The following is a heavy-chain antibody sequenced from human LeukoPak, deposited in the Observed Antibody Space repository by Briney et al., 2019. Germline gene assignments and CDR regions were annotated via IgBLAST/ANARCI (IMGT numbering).Heavy chain of an antibody. CDR3: ARDRITIFGVVQNWFDP. CDR1: GGSISSGDYY. J-gene: IGHJ5*02. D-gene: IGHD3-3*01. CDR2: IYYSGST. Sequence: SQTLSLTCTVSGGSISSGDYYWSWIRQPPGKGLEWIGYIYYSGSTYYNPSLKSRVTISVDTSKNQFSLKLSSVTAADTAVYYRARDRITIFGVVQNWFDPWGQGTLVTVSS. V-gene: IGHV4-30-4*08.